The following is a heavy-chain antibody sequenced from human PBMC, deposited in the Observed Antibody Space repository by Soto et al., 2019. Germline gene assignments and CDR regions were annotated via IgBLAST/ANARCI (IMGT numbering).Heavy chain of an antibody. D-gene: IGHD6-19*01. V-gene: IGHV3-7*01. CDR3: AREGYSSGSYAFDI. Sequence: GGSLRLSCAASGFTFSSYWMSWVRQAPGKGLEWVANIKQDGSEKYYVDSVKGRFTISRDNAKNSLYLQMNSLRAEDTAVYYCAREGYSSGSYAFDIWGQGTMVTVSS. J-gene: IGHJ3*02. CDR1: GFTFSSYW. CDR2: IKQDGSEK.